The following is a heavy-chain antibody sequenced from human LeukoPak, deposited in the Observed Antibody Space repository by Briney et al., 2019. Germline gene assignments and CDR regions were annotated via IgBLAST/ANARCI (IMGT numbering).Heavy chain of an antibody. CDR3: AAVTTAD. CDR2: INTDGSTT. J-gene: IGHJ4*02. CDR1: GFTFTSNG. D-gene: IGHD4-17*01. Sequence: PGRSLRLSCAASGFTFTSNGMHWVRQAPGKGLVWVSRINTDGSTTNYADSVKGRFTISRDNAKNTLYLQMNSLRAEDTAVYYCAAVTTADWGPGTLVTVSS. V-gene: IGHV3-74*01.